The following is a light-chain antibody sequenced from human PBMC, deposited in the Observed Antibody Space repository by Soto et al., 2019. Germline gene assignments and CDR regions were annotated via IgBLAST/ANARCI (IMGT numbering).Light chain of an antibody. CDR2: GAS. J-gene: IGKJ5*01. CDR3: DQDGASPIT. Sequence: ENVLTQSPGTLPLSPGKRATLSCRASQTVSSYLTWYQQRPGQAPRLLIYGASKRATGIPDRFSGSGSGTDFTVTISSLEAEVYALDYCDQDGASPITFGQGIRLEL. CDR1: QTVSSY. V-gene: IGKV3-20*01.